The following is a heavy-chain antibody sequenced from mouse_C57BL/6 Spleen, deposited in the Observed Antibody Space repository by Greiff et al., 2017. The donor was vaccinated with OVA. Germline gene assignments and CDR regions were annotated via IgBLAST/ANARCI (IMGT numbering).Heavy chain of an antibody. Sequence: QVQLKESGAELVRPGASVKLSCKASGYTFTDYYINWVKQRPGQGLEWIARIYPGSGNTYYNEKFKGKATLTAEKSSSTAYMQLSSLTSEDSAVYFCARGDVSAMDYWGQGTSVTVSS. CDR1: GYTFTDYY. CDR3: ARGDVSAMDY. V-gene: IGHV1-76*01. CDR2: IYPGSGNT. D-gene: IGHD3-3*01. J-gene: IGHJ4*01.